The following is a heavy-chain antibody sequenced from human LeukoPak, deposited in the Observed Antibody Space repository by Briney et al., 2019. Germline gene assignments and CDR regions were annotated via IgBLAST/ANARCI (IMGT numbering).Heavy chain of an antibody. CDR1: GYTFTDHN. V-gene: IGHV1-2*02. CDR3: ATGDSGWPPRGVY. Sequence: ASVKVSFKASGYTFTDHNMHWVRQAPGQGLAWMGYINPNSGVTNHAQRFQGRVTMTRDTSTSTVYMELSSLRSEDTAVYYCATGDSGWPPRGVYWGQGTLVTVSS. J-gene: IGHJ4*02. CDR2: INPNSGVT. D-gene: IGHD6-19*01.